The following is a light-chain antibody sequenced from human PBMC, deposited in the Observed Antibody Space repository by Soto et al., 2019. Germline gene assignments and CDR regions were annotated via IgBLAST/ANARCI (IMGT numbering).Light chain of an antibody. CDR3: QQRTNWRGYT. V-gene: IGKV3-11*01. CDR1: QSVSSY. J-gene: IGKJ2*01. CDR2: DAS. Sequence: EIVLTQSPATLSLSPGERATLSCRASQSVSSYLAWYQQKPGQAPRLLIYDASNRATGIPARFSGSGSGTDFTLTITRLPPEDFAAYYCQQRTNWRGYTFGQGTKVDIK.